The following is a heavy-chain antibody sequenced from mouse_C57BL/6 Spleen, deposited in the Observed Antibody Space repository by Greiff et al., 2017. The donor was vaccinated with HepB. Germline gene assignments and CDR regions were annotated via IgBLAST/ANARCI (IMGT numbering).Heavy chain of an antibody. J-gene: IGHJ3*01. D-gene: IGHD1-1*01. V-gene: IGHV1-72*01. CDR1: GYTFTSYW. CDR3: ARSYYGSSSFAY. Sequence: QVQLQQPGAELVKPGASVKLSCKASGYTFTSYWMHWVKQRPGRGLELIGRIDPNSGGTKYNEKFKSKATLTVDKPSSTAYMQLSSLTSEDSAVYYCARSYYGSSSFAYWGQGTLVTVSA. CDR2: IDPNSGGT.